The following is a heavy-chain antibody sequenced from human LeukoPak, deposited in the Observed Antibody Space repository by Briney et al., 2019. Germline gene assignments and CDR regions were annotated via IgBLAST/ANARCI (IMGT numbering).Heavy chain of an antibody. CDR1: GFTFSSYW. Sequence: GGSLRLSCAASGFTFSSYWMHWVRQVPGKGLVWVSRINGDGSTTSNADSVKGRFTISRDNAKNTLYLQMNSLRAEDTAVYYCARDGTLQWLAELDYWGQGTLVTVSS. CDR3: ARDGTLQWLAELDY. CDR2: INGDGSTT. J-gene: IGHJ4*02. V-gene: IGHV3-74*01. D-gene: IGHD6-19*01.